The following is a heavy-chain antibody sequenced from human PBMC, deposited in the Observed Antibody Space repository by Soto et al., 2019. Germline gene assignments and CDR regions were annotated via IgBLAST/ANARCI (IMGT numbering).Heavy chain of an antibody. V-gene: IGHV1-18*04. CDR2: ISAYNGNT. J-gene: IGHJ3*02. CDR3: ARDEWELRAFDI. D-gene: IGHD1-26*01. Sequence: ASVKVSCKASGYTFTGYYMHWVRQAPGQGLEWMGWISAYNGNTNYAQKLQGRVTMTTDTSTSTAYMELRSLRSDDTAVYYCARDEWELRAFDIWGQGTMVTVSS. CDR1: GYTFTGYY.